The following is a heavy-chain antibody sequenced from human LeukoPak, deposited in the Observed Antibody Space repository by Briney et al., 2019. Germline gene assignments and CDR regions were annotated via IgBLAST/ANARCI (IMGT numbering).Heavy chain of an antibody. CDR3: ACLGRYNWFDP. V-gene: IGHV4-39*07. J-gene: IGHJ5*02. CDR2: IYYTGST. CDR1: GGSISSSSYY. D-gene: IGHD7-27*01. Sequence: PSETLSFTCTVSGGSISSSSYYWGWIRQPPGKGLESIGNIYYTGSTYYNPSLKSRVTMSADTSKNQFSLKMSSVTAADTAVYYCACLGRYNWFDPWGQGTLVTVSS.